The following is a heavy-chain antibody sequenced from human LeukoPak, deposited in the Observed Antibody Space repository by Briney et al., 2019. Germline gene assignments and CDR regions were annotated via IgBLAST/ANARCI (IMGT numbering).Heavy chain of an antibody. J-gene: IGHJ6*02. CDR2: ISSSSSYT. V-gene: IGHV3-11*03. CDR3: ARRYSGYDPSYYYYYGMDV. CDR1: GFTFSDCY. Sequence: GGSLRLSCAASGFTFSDCYMSWIRQAPGKGLEWVSYISSSSSYTNYADSVKGRFTISRDNAKNSLYLQMNSLRAEDTAVYYCARRYSGYDPSYYYYYGMDVWGQGTTVTVSS. D-gene: IGHD5-12*01.